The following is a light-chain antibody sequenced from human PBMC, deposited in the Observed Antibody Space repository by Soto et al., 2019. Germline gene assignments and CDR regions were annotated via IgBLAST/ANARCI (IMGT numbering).Light chain of an antibody. CDR2: DVS. Sequence: QSALTQPASVSGSPGQSITISCTGTSSDVGGYNYVSWYQQHPGKAPKLIIYDVSNRPSGVSNRFSCSNSGSTASLTISGLQAEDEADYYCSSYTSSTTRVFGTGTKLTVL. J-gene: IGLJ1*01. CDR3: SSYTSSTTRV. V-gene: IGLV2-14*01. CDR1: SSDVGGYNY.